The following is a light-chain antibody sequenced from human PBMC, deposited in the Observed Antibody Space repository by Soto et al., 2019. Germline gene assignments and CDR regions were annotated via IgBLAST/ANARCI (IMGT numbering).Light chain of an antibody. J-gene: IGLJ3*02. CDR3: QSYDSSLSGWV. CDR2: GNN. CDR1: SSNIGAAYD. V-gene: IGLV1-40*01. Sequence: QPVLTQPPSVSGAPGQKVTISCTRSSSNIGAAYDVHWYQHLPGTAPKLLIYGNNHRPSGVPDRFSGSKSGTSASLAITGLQAEDEADYYCQSYDSSLSGWVFGGGTKLTVL.